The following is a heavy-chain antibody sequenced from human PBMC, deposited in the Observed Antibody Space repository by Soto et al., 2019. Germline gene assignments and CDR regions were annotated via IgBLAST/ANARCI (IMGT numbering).Heavy chain of an antibody. CDR1: GYSFSDYY. CDR3: ARRSSGWSDY. J-gene: IGHJ4*02. V-gene: IGHV1-2*02. Sequence: ASVKVSCKASGYSFSDYYLHWVRQAPGQGLEWMGWINPNSGGTNYAQKFQGRVTMTRDTSISTAYMELSSLTSDDTAMYYCARRSSGWSDYWGQGTLVTVSS. D-gene: IGHD6-19*01. CDR2: INPNSGGT.